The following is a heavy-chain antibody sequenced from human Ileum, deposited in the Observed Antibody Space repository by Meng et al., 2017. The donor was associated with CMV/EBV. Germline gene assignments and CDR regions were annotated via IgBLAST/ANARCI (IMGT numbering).Heavy chain of an antibody. CDR2: VHHSGIT. Sequence: GQLQEWGAGLLKPSETLSLTCAVYGGSFSDYYWIWIRQSPGKGLEWIGEVHHSGITNYNPSLKSRVTISVDTSKNQFFLKLTSVTAADTGLYYCATNSEDYWGQGTLVTVSS. J-gene: IGHJ4*02. CDR1: GGSFSDYY. CDR3: ATNSEDY. D-gene: IGHD4-23*01. V-gene: IGHV4-34*01.